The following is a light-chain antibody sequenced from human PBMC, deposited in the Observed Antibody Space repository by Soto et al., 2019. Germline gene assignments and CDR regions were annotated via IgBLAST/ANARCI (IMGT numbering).Light chain of an antibody. V-gene: IGKV3-20*01. Sequence: EIVLTQSPGTLSLSPGERATLSCRASQSVSSNYLAWYQQKPGQAPRILIYGASSSATGIPDRFSGSGSGTDFTLTISRLEPEDFAVYYCQQYGSSPRTFGQGTKVDIK. CDR3: QQYGSSPRT. CDR2: GAS. J-gene: IGKJ1*01. CDR1: QSVSSNY.